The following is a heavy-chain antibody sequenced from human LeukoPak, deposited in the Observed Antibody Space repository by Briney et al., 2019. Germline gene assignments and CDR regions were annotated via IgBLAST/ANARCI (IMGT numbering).Heavy chain of an antibody. CDR1: GGSMSSYY. CDR2: FYYSGST. D-gene: IGHD3-10*01. V-gene: IGHV4-59*01. CDR3: ARGTTGRGANFDY. J-gene: IGHJ4*02. Sequence: SETLSLTCTVSGGSMSSYYWSWLRQPPGKGLEGIGHFYYSGSTNSNPSLESRIIRSVDSSKNQFSLNLSSVTAPDMAVYYFARGTTGRGANFDYWGQGTLVTVSS.